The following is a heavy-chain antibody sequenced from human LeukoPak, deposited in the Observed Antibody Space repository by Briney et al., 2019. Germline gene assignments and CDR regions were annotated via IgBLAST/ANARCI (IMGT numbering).Heavy chain of an antibody. Sequence: SETLSLTCTVSDDSISDYYRGWIRQPPGKGLEWIGYFHNSGTSTYNPSLKSRVTISADTSKNQFSLKLNSLTTADTAVYYCTRGAGWLIDYWGQEILVTVSS. CDR2: FHNSGTS. D-gene: IGHD3-16*01. J-gene: IGHJ4*02. CDR3: TRGAGWLIDY. V-gene: IGHV4-59*01. CDR1: DDSISDYY.